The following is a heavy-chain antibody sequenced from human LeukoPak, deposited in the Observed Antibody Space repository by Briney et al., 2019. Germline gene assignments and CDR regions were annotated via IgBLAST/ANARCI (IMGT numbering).Heavy chain of an antibody. V-gene: IGHV3-23*01. Sequence: PGGSLRLSCAASGFTFSSYAMSWVRQAPGKGLEWDSAISGSGGSTYYADSVKGRFTISRDNPKNTLYLQMNSLRAEDTAVYYCAKVKYCSGGSCYPLFDYWGQGNLVAVSS. CDR3: AKVKYCSGGSCYPLFDY. CDR1: GFTFSSYA. D-gene: IGHD2-15*01. J-gene: IGHJ4*02. CDR2: ISGSGGST.